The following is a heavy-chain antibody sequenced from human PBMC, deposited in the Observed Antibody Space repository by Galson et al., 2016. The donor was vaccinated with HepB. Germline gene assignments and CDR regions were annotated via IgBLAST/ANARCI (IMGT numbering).Heavy chain of an antibody. J-gene: IGHJ4*02. Sequence: PALVKPTQTLTLTCTFSGFSLRTSGEGVGWIRQPPGKALEWLAPIYWDDDERYSPSLKSRLTITKYTSKNQVVLTMANMEPVDTATYYCTHSFLSGYYFWGQGTLVTVSS. CDR3: THSFLSGYYF. CDR2: IYWDDDE. V-gene: IGHV2-5*02. CDR1: GFSLRTSGEG. D-gene: IGHD3-3*01.